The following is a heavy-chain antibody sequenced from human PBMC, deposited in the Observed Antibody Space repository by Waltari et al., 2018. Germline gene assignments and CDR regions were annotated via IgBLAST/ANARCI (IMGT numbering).Heavy chain of an antibody. CDR2: INHSGST. V-gene: IGHV4-34*01. J-gene: IGHJ4*02. CDR3: ARGGTWGYSGSYPPLFDY. CDR1: GGSFSGYY. Sequence: QVQLQQWGAGLLKPSEPLSLTCAVYGGSFSGYYWSWIRQPPGRGLEWIGEINHSGSTNYNPSLKSRVTISVDTPKNQFSLKLSSVTAADTAVYYCARGGTWGYSGSYPPLFDYWGQGTLVTVSS. D-gene: IGHD1-26*01.